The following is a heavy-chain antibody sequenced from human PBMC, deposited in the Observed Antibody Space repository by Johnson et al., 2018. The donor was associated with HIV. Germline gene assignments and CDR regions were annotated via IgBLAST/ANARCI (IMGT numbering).Heavy chain of an antibody. CDR2: ISYDGNNK. J-gene: IGHJ3*02. V-gene: IGHV3-30-3*01. CDR3: ARRGYSSSGGAFDI. Sequence: QVQLVESGGGVVQPGRSLRLSCAASGFTFSSYAMHWVRQAPGKGLEWVAVISYDGNNKYYADSVKGRFTISRDNSKNTLYLQMNSLRAEDTAVSYCARRGYSSSGGAFDIWGQGTMVTVSS. CDR1: GFTFSSYA. D-gene: IGHD6-6*01.